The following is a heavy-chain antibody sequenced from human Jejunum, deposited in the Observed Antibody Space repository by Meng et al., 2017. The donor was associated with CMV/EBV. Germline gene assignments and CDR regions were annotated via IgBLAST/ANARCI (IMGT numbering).Heavy chain of an antibody. J-gene: IGHJ5*02. D-gene: IGHD6-19*01. Sequence: QITLQESGPTLVKPXXTLTLTCSFSGFSLATSGAGVGWIRRPPGKALEWLALIYWDDDKHYSPSLESRLSIFKDTSKNRVVLLMTDMDPVDTATYYCAYRRGGGSGWNWFGPWGQGTLVTVSS. CDR1: GFSLATSGAG. CDR3: AYRRGGGSGWNWFGP. CDR2: IYWDDDK. V-gene: IGHV2-5*02.